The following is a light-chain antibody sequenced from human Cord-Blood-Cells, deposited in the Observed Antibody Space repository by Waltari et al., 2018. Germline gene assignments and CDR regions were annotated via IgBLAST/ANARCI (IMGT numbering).Light chain of an antibody. J-gene: IGLJ3*02. CDR1: SSDVGSDNL. CDR3: CSYAGSSTWV. CDR2: EGS. V-gene: IGLV2-23*01. Sequence: QSALTQPASVSGSPGQSITISCTGTSSDVGSDNLVSWYQQHPAKAPKLMIYEGSKRPSGVSNGFSGSKSGNTASLTISGLQAEDEADYYCCSYAGSSTWVFGGGTKLTVL.